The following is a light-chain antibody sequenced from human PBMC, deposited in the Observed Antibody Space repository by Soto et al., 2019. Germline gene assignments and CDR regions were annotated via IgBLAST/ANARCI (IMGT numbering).Light chain of an antibody. CDR1: ESISRDY. J-gene: IGKJ5*01. Sequence: EIVLTQSPGTLSLSPGQRATLSCRASESISRDYLAWYQQRLGQAPRLLIYGASSGATGIPDRFSGSGSGTDFTLTISRLEPEDFALYICQQYDASPITFGQGTRLEIK. V-gene: IGKV3-20*01. CDR3: QQYDASPIT. CDR2: GAS.